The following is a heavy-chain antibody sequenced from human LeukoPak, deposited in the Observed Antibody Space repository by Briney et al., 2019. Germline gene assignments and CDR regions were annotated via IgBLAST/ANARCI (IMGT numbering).Heavy chain of an antibody. CDR3: VREWVDTAMVPAFDI. J-gene: IGHJ3*02. CDR2: IIPIFGTA. CDR1: GGTFSSYA. V-gene: IGHV1-69*13. D-gene: IGHD5-18*01. Sequence: SVKVSCKASGGTFSSYAISWVRQAPGQGLEWMGGIIPIFGTANYAQKFQGRVTITADESTSTAYMELSSLRSEDTAVYYCVREWVDTAMVPAFDIWGQGTMVTVSS.